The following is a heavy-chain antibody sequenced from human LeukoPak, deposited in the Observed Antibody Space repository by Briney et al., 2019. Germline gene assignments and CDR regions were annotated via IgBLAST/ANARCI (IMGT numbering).Heavy chain of an antibody. CDR1: GYIFTSYW. J-gene: IGHJ4*02. V-gene: IGHV5-51*01. CDR3: ARHLTGYTDYFDY. D-gene: IGHD3-9*01. CDR2: IYPGDSDT. Sequence: GASLKISCEGSGYIFTSYWIGWVRQMPGKGLEWMGIIYPGDSDTRYSPSFQGQVTISADKSISTAYLQWSSLKASDTAMYYCARHLTGYTDYFDYWGQGTLVTVSS.